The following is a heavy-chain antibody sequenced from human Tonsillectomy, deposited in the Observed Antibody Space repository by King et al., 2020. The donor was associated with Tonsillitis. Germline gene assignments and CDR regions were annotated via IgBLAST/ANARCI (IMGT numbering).Heavy chain of an antibody. D-gene: IGHD2-15*01. J-gene: IGHJ6*02. V-gene: IGHV3-66*01. CDR1: GFTVSSNY. CDR3: ARDRLYWRDESVAAIDLGVCIDF. Sequence: VQLVESGGGLVKPGGSLRLSCAASGFTVSSNYMSWVRQAPGKGLEWVSVIYSGGSTYYADSVKGRSTIYRDNSKNTLYLQMNSLRAEDTAVYYCARDRLYWRDESVAAIDLGVCIDFWGQWTTVTVSS. CDR2: IYSGGST.